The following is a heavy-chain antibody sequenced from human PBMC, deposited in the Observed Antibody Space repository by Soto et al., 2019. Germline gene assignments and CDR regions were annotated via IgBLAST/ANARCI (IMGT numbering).Heavy chain of an antibody. V-gene: IGHV3-53*01. Sequence: GGSLRLSCAASGFTFSSNYMSWVRQAPGKGLEWVSVIYRGGSTYYADSVKGRFTFSRDNSKNTLYLQMNSLRAEDTAVYYCATVDTAMAYYFDYWGQGTLVTVSS. CDR3: ATVDTAMAYYFDY. CDR2: IYRGGST. D-gene: IGHD5-18*01. CDR1: GFTFSSNY. J-gene: IGHJ4*02.